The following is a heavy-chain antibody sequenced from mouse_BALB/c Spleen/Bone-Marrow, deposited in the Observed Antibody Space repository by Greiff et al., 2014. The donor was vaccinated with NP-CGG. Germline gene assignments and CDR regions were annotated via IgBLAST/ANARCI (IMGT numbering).Heavy chain of an antibody. CDR2: IIPSNGST. Sequence: VQLQQSGAELVKPGASVKLSCKASGYTFTSYWMHWVKQRPGQGLEWIGEIIPSNGSTNYNEKFKSKATLTVDKSSNTAYMQLSSLTSEDAAVYYCARWLLQYFDVWGAGTTVTVSS. CDR1: GYTFTSYW. J-gene: IGHJ1*01. D-gene: IGHD2-3*01. V-gene: IGHV1S81*02. CDR3: ARWLLQYFDV.